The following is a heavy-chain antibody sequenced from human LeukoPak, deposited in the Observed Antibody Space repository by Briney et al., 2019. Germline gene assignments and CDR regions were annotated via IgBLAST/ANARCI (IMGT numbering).Heavy chain of an antibody. J-gene: IGHJ6*02. CDR1: GYTFNSFG. V-gene: IGHV1-18*01. D-gene: IGHD2-15*01. CDR3: ARDTVMMVGSYYYGKDV. Sequence: ASVKVSCKASGYTFNSFGISWVRQAPGQGLEWMGWISAYNGNTHHPEKLQGRLTMTTDTPTSTAYMELRSLRSDDTAIYYCARDTVMMVGSYYYGKDVWGQGTTVTVSS. CDR2: ISAYNGNT.